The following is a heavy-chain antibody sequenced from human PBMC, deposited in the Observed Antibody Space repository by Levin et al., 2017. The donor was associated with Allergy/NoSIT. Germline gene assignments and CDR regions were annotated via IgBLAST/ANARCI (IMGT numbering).Heavy chain of an antibody. V-gene: IGHV1-8*01. CDR3: ARALRNQPLSDV. CDR1: GYTFSSYD. Sequence: GESLKISCKASGYTFSSYDISWVRQATGQGLEWVGWMNPNSGNTGYAQRFQGRVTMTGDTSISTAYMELSSLRSEDTAVYYCARALRNQPLSDVWGQGTTVTVSS. CDR2: MNPNSGNT. J-gene: IGHJ6*02. D-gene: IGHD2-2*01.